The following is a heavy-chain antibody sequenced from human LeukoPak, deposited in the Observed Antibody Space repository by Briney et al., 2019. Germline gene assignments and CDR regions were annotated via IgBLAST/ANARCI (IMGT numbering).Heavy chain of an antibody. CDR3: AKGIYSSGWSYFDY. J-gene: IGHJ4*01. CDR1: GFIFSTYG. CDR2: ISGSGGNT. D-gene: IGHD6-19*01. Sequence: GGSLRLSCAASGFIFSTYGMTWVRQAPGKGLEWVSGISGSGGNTYYADSVKGRFTISRDNSKNTLYLQMNSLRAEDTAVYYCAKGIYSSGWSYFDYWGHGTLVTVSS. V-gene: IGHV3-23*01.